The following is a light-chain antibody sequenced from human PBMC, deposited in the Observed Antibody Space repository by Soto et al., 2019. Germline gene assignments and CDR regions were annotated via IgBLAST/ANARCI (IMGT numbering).Light chain of an antibody. Sequence: EDVLTQSPGTLSLSPGERATLSCRASQSISNNFLAWYQQKPGQAPRLLIYGASSRATGIPDRFSASGSGTDFTLTISRLEPEDFGVYHCQEYGRFRGAFGQGTKVEIK. CDR1: QSISNNF. V-gene: IGKV3-20*01. CDR2: GAS. CDR3: QEYGRFRGA. J-gene: IGKJ1*01.